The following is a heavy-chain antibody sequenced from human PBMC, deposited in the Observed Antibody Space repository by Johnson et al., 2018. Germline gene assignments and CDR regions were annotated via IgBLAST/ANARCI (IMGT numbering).Heavy chain of an antibody. D-gene: IGHD4-17*01. V-gene: IGHV3-30*04. CDR2: ISYDGSNK. Sequence: QVQLVQSGGGVVQPGRSLRLSCAASGFTFSSYAMHWVRQAPGKGLEWVAVISYDGSNKYHADSVKGRFTISRDTAKNSLYLQMNSLRAEDTAVYYCARSQSAYYGDYVGAEYFQHWGQGTLVTVSS. CDR3: ARSQSAYYGDYVGAEYFQH. J-gene: IGHJ1*01. CDR1: GFTFSSYA.